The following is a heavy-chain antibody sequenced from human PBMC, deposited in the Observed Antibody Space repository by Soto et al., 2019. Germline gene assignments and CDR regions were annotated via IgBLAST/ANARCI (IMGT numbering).Heavy chain of an antibody. CDR3: AKDLRAAAGTGDLFDY. CDR2: ISGSGGST. D-gene: IGHD6-13*01. Sequence: GGSLRLSCAASGFTFSSYAMSWVRQAPGKGLEWVSAISGSGGSTYYADSVKGRFTISRDNSKNTLYLQMNSLRAGDTAVYYCAKDLRAAAGTGDLFDYWGQGTLVTVSS. J-gene: IGHJ4*02. V-gene: IGHV3-23*01. CDR1: GFTFSSYA.